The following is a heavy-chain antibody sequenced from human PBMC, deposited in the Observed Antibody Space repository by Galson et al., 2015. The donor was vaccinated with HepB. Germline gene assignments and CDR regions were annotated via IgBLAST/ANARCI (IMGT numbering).Heavy chain of an antibody. CDR1: GFTFSSHG. Sequence: SLRLSCAVSGFTFSSHGMHWVRQAPGKGLEWVTFIRYDGSDKYYADSVKGRFTISRDNSKNTLYLQMNSLRVEDTAVYFCAKELVVTTIRTYCFDHWGQGTLVTVSS. V-gene: IGHV3-30*02. D-gene: IGHD2-21*02. CDR2: IRYDGSDK. CDR3: AKELVVTTIRTYCFDH. J-gene: IGHJ4*02.